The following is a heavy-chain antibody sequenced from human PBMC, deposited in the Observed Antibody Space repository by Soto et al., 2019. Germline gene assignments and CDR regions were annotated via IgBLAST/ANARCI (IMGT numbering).Heavy chain of an antibody. J-gene: IGHJ5*02. D-gene: IGHD2-2*01. V-gene: IGHV4-38-2*01. CDR3: ARVRYCSSTSCYDFDP. CDR1: GYSISSGYD. CDR2: IYHSGRT. Sequence: SETLSLTCAVSGYSISSGYDWGWIRQPPGKGLEWIGSIYHSGRTYYNPSLKSRVTISVDTSKNQFSLKLRSVTAADTAVYYCARVRYCSSTSCYDFDPWGQGTLVTVSS.